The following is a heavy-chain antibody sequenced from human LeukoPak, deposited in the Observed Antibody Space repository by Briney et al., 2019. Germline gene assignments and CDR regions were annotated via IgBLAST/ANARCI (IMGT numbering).Heavy chain of an antibody. CDR3: ANEIRPNDY. CDR1: GFTFTSDA. CDR2: ISISGSKT. V-gene: IGHV3-23*01. Sequence: GGSLRLSCVASGFTFTSDAMTWVRQAPGKGLEWVSAISISGSKTYYADSVKGRFTISRDNSKNTLYLQMNSLRAEDTAVYYCANEIRPNDYWGQGTQVTVSS. D-gene: IGHD4-17*01. J-gene: IGHJ4*02.